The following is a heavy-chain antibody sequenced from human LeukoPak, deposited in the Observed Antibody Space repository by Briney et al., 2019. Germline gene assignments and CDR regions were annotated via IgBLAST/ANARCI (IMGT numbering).Heavy chain of an antibody. J-gene: IGHJ4*02. D-gene: IGHD1-1*01. CDR2: IRSKTNSCAT. CDR3: TRYNVGFES. CDR1: GFTFSGSA. Sequence: GGSLRLSCAASGFTFSGSAMHWVRQASGKGLEWVGRIRSKTNSCATSYAASVKGRFALSRDDSKNTAYLQMNSLKTEYTAVYYCTRYNVGFESWGQGTLVTVSS. V-gene: IGHV3-73*01.